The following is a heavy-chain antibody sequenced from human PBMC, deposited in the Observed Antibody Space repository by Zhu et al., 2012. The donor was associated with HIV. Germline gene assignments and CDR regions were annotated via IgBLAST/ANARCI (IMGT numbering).Heavy chain of an antibody. J-gene: IGHJ3*02. V-gene: IGHV4-30-2*01. CDR1: GGSISSGGYS. D-gene: IGHD4-17*01. Sequence: QVQLQESASSPVKPSQTLSLTCTVSGGSISSGGYSWSWIRQPPGKGLEWIGYIYSSGRPYYNPSLKSRVTISLDRSTNQFSLKLSSVTAADTAVYYCAGYDYGDFGGPTQNAFHIWGQGTLVPVSS. CDR3: AGYDYGDFGGPTQNAFHI. CDR2: IYSSGRP.